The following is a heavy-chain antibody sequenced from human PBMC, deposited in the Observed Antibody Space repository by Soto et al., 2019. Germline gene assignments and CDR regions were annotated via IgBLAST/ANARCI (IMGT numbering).Heavy chain of an antibody. J-gene: IGHJ4*02. CDR2: INPGDSDT. V-gene: IGHV5-51*01. CDR1: GYTFTSHW. D-gene: IGHD3-22*01. Sequence: EVQLVQSGAEVKKPGESLKISCKGSGYTFTSHWIGWVRQMPGKGLEWMGIINPGDSDTRYSPSFQGQVTISVDKSISTAHLQWSSLKASDTAMYICARQDSSGQIDYWGQGTLVTVSS. CDR3: ARQDSSGQIDY.